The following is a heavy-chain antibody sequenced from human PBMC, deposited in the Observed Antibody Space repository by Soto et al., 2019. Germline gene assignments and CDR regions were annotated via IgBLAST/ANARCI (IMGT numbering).Heavy chain of an antibody. V-gene: IGHV3-30-3*01. Sequence: QVQLVESGGGVVQPGRSLRLSCAASGFTFSSYAMHWVRQAPGKGLEWVAVISYDGSNKYYADSVKGRFTISRDNSKNTLYLQMNSLRAEDTAVYYCARSHGDYLDYWGQGTLDTVSS. D-gene: IGHD4-17*01. J-gene: IGHJ4*02. CDR3: ARSHGDYLDY. CDR1: GFTFSSYA. CDR2: ISYDGSNK.